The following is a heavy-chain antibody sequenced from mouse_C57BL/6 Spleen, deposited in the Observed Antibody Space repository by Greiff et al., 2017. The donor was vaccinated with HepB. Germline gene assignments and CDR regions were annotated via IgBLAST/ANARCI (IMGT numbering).Heavy chain of an antibody. CDR3: APYYYGSSYPFDY. J-gene: IGHJ2*01. CDR2: INPNNGGT. D-gene: IGHD1-1*01. Sequence: EVQLQQSGPELVKPGASVKISCKASGYTFTDYYMNWVKQSHGKSLEWIGDINPNNGGTSYNQKFKGKATLTVDKSSSTAYMELRSLTSEDSAVYYCAPYYYGSSYPFDYWGQGTTLTVSS. V-gene: IGHV1-26*01. CDR1: GYTFTDYY.